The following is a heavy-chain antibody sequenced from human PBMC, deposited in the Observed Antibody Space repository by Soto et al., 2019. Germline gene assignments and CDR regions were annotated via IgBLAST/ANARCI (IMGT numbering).Heavy chain of an antibody. CDR3: ARDLGYYDSSGYPPAYYGMDV. Sequence: ASVKVSCKASGGTFSSYAISWVRQAPGQGLEWMGGIIPIFGTATYAQKFQGRVTITADKSTSTAYMELSSLRSEDTAVYYCARDLGYYDSSGYPPAYYGMDVWGQGTTVTVSS. J-gene: IGHJ6*02. CDR2: IIPIFGTA. V-gene: IGHV1-69*06. CDR1: GGTFSSYA. D-gene: IGHD3-22*01.